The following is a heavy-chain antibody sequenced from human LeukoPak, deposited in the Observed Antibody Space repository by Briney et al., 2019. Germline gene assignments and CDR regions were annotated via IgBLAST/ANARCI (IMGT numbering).Heavy chain of an antibody. V-gene: IGHV1-18*01. J-gene: IGHJ4*02. CDR1: GYTFTSYG. D-gene: IGHD2-8*01. CDR2: ISAYNGNT. CDR3: AKVHTNGISEGYFDY. Sequence: GASVKVSCKASGYTFTSYGISWVRQAPGQGLEWMGWISAYNGNTNYAQKLQGRVTMTTDTSTSTAYMELRSLRSDDTAVYYCAKVHTNGISEGYFDYWGQGTLVTVSS.